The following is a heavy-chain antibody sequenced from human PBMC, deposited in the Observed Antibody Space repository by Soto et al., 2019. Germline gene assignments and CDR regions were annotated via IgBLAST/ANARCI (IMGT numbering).Heavy chain of an antibody. J-gene: IGHJ6*02. V-gene: IGHV3-30*18. CDR2: ISYDGSNK. CDR1: GFTFSSYG. Sequence: QVQVVESGGGVVQPGMSLRLSCAASGFTFSSYGFHWVRQAPGKGLEWVALISYDGSNKYYAGSVEGRFTISRDNFKNTLYLQMNSLRAEDTAVFYCAKEPYGHLWLEDYGMDVWGQGTTVTVSS. CDR3: AKEPYGHLWLEDYGMDV. D-gene: IGHD5-18*01.